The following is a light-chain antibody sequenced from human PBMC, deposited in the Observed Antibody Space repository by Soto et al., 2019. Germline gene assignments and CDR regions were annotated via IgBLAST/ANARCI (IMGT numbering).Light chain of an antibody. V-gene: IGKV3-20*01. J-gene: IGKJ1*01. CDR2: GAS. CDR3: QQYDTSPWT. CDR1: QSVSSNY. Sequence: EIVFTQSPATLSLSPGERATLSCSASQSVSSNYLAWYQQKPGQSPRLLIYGASNRASGISDRFSGSGSGTDFTLTIYRLEPEDFAVYYCQQYDTSPWTFGQGTKVDIK.